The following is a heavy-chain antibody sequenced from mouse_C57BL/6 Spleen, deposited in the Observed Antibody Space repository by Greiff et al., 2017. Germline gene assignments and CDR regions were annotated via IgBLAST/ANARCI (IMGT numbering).Heavy chain of an antibody. D-gene: IGHD2-12*01. CDR1: GYTFTSYW. J-gene: IGHJ4*01. V-gene: IGHV1-64*01. Sequence: VQLQQPGAELVKPGASVKLSCKASGYTFTSYWMHWVKQRPGQGLEWIGMIHPNSGSTNYKEKFKSKATLTVDKSSSTAYMQLSSLTSEDSAVYYCARSKDTYGAMDFWGQGTSVTVSS. CDR3: ARSKDTYGAMDF. CDR2: IHPNSGST.